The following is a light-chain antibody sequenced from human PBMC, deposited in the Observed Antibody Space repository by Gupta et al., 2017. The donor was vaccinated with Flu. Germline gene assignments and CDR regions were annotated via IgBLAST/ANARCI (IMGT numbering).Light chain of an antibody. CDR1: QGISSY. CDR2: AAS. V-gene: IGKV1-9*01. Sequence: DIQLTQSLSFLSASVGDRVTITCRASQGISSYLAWYQQKPGKAPKLLIYAASTLQSGVPSRFSGSGSGTEFTLTISSLQPEDFATYYCQQLNSYPALTFGEGTKVEIK. J-gene: IGKJ4*01. CDR3: QQLNSYPALT.